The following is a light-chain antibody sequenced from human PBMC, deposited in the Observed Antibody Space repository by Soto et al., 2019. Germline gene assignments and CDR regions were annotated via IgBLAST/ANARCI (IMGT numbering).Light chain of an antibody. Sequence: EIVLTQSPGTLSLSPGERVTLSCRASQSVSSSYLAWYQQKPGQAPRLLIYGASSRATGLPDRFSGSGSGTDFTLTISRLEPDDFAVYYCQQYGSSPWTFGQGTKVEIK. V-gene: IGKV3-20*01. J-gene: IGKJ1*01. CDR1: QSVSSSY. CDR2: GAS. CDR3: QQYGSSPWT.